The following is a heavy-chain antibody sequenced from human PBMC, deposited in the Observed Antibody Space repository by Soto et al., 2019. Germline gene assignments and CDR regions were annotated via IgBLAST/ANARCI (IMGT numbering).Heavy chain of an antibody. CDR2: MFVTGST. CDR3: ARISGLPVVRGVPIMFDY. J-gene: IGHJ4*02. D-gene: IGHD3-10*01. Sequence: SETLSLTCAVSGYSISSGYYWGWIRQPPGKGLEWIGSMFVTGSTYSSPSLKSRVTLLMDTSKNQFSLKLNSVTATDTAVYYCARISGLPVVRGVPIMFDYWGLGTLVTVSS. CDR1: GYSISSGYY. V-gene: IGHV4-38-2*01.